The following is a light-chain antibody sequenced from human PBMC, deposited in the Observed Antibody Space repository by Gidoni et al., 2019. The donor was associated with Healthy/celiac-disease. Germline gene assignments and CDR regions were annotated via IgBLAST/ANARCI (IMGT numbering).Light chain of an antibody. J-gene: IGKJ4*01. V-gene: IGKV4-1*01. CDR1: QSLLYSSNNKYY. Sequence: DIVMTPPPDSLAVSLGQRAPNNWKSSQSLLYSSNNKYYLAWYQQKPGQPPKLLIYWASTRESGVPDRFSASESGTDFTLTISSLQTEDVAVYYCQQDYSTPQTIGGGTKVEIK. CDR3: QQDYSTPQT. CDR2: WAS.